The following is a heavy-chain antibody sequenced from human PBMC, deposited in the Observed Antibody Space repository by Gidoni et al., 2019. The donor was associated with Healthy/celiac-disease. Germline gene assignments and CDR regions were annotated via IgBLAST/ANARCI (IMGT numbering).Heavy chain of an antibody. CDR3: AKGRGDVYYYYGMDV. Sequence: GVQPGRSLRLSCAASGFTFSSYGMHWVRQAPGKGLEWVAVISYDGSNKYYADSVKGRFTISRDNSKNTLYPQMNSLRAEDTAVYYCAKGRGDVYYYYGMDVWGQGTTVTVSS. CDR2: ISYDGSNK. CDR1: GFTFSSYG. D-gene: IGHD2-21*02. J-gene: IGHJ6*02. V-gene: IGHV3-30*18.